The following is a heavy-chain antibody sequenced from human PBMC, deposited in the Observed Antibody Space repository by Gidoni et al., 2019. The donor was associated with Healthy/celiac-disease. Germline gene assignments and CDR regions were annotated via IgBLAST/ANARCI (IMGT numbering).Heavy chain of an antibody. CDR3: AKAPRGYGSGSSPFDY. Sequence: EVQLVESGGGLVQPGGSLRLSCAASGFPFRSYAMSWVRQAPGKGLEWVSAISGSGGSTYYADSVKGRFTISRDNSKNTLYLQMNSLRAEDTAVYYCAKAPRGYGSGSSPFDYWGQGTLVTVSS. D-gene: IGHD3-10*01. CDR2: ISGSGGST. V-gene: IGHV3-23*04. J-gene: IGHJ4*02. CDR1: GFPFRSYA.